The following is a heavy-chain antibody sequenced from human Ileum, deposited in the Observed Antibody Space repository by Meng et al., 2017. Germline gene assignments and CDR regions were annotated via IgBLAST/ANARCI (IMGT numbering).Heavy chain of an antibody. Sequence: QVQLQECGRGVGQPSGSVSPTSAVSGTWWSLVRQPPGKGLEWIGEIFQSGRTNYNPSLKSRVTISIDKSKSQISLQLSAVTAADTAVYSCATSNDRDVYYLGYWGQGTLVTVSS. CDR3: ATSNDRDVYYLGY. CDR2: IFQSGRT. V-gene: IGHV4-4*02. D-gene: IGHD3-22*01. J-gene: IGHJ4*02. CDR1: GTW.